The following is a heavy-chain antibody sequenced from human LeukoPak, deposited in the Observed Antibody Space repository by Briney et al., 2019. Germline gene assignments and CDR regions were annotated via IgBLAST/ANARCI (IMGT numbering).Heavy chain of an antibody. CDR2: MNPNSGTT. D-gene: IGHD2-8*02. Sequence: ASVKVSCKASGYTFTSYDMNWVRQATGQGLEWMGWMNPNSGTTGYAQKFQGRVTMTRNTSISTAYMELSSPRSEDTAVYYCARRTGYYNYMDVWGKGTTVTVSS. CDR1: GYTFTSYD. V-gene: IGHV1-8*01. CDR3: ARRTGYYNYMDV. J-gene: IGHJ6*03.